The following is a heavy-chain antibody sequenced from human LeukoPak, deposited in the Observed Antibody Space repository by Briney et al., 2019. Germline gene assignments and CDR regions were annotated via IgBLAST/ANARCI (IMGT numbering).Heavy chain of an antibody. CDR3: AKSTSMVRGVIGPKTHFDY. CDR1: GFTFSSYA. CDR2: ISGSGGST. D-gene: IGHD3-10*01. J-gene: IGHJ4*02. Sequence: GGSLRLSCAASGFTFSSYAMSWVRQAPGKGLEWVSAISGSGGSTYYADSVKGRFTISRDNSKNTLYLQMNSLRAEDTAVYYCAKSTSMVRGVIGPKTHFDYWGQGTLVTVSS. V-gene: IGHV3-23*01.